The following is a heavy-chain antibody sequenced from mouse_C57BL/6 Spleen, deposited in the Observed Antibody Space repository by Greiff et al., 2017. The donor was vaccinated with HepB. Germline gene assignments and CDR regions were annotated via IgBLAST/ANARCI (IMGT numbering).Heavy chain of an antibody. CDR1: GYSITSGYY. D-gene: IGHD1-1*01. Sequence: EVKLMESGPGLVKPSQSLSLTCSVTGYSITSGYYWNWIRQFPGNKLEWMGYISYDGSNNYNPSLKNRISITRDTSKNQFFLKLNSVTTEDTATYYCARMTTVVATGYFDVWGTGTTVTVSS. CDR3: ARMTTVVATGYFDV. J-gene: IGHJ1*03. V-gene: IGHV3-6*01. CDR2: ISYDGSN.